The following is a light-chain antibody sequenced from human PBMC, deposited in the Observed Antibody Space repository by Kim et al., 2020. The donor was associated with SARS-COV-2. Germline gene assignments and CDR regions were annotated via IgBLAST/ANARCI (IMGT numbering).Light chain of an antibody. Sequence: AIQMTQSPSSLSASIGDRVTITCRASQGISSWLGWYQQKPGKAPKVLIYEASTLQSGVPSRFSGSGSGTDFTLTINSLQSEDFATYYCQQNYSYPLTFGRGTRLEIK. J-gene: IGKJ5*01. V-gene: IGKV1-8*01. CDR1: QGISSW. CDR2: EAS. CDR3: QQNYSYPLT.